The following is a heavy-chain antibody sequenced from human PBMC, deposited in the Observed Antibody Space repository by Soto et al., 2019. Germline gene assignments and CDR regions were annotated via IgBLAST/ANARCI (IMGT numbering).Heavy chain of an antibody. D-gene: IGHD6-13*01. Sequence: GGSLRLSCAVSGFTLSTYWMHWVRQAPGKGLVWVSRINSDGSSTSYANSVKGRFTISRDNAKNTLYLQMNSLRAEDTAVYYCARVDRSSSWYVDSWGQGTLVTVSS. CDR3: ARVDRSSSWYVDS. CDR2: INSDGSST. J-gene: IGHJ4*02. CDR1: GFTLSTYW. V-gene: IGHV3-74*01.